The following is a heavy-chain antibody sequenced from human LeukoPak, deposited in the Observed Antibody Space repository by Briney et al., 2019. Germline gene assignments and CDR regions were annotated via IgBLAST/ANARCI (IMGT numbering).Heavy chain of an antibody. V-gene: IGHV3-15*01. CDR2: IKSKTDGGTT. D-gene: IGHD6-13*01. CDR1: GFTFSNAW. Sequence: GGSLRLSCAASGFTFSNAWMSWVRQAPGKGLEWVGRIKSKTDGGTTDYAAPVKGRFTISRDDSKNTLYLQMNSLKTEDTAVYYCTTDRLRQQLVPINFDYWGQGTLVTVSS. CDR3: TTDRLRQQLVPINFDY. J-gene: IGHJ4*02.